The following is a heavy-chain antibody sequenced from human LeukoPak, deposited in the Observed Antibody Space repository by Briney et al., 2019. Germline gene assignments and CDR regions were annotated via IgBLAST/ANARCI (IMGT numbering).Heavy chain of an antibody. CDR1: GFTFSSYA. J-gene: IGHJ6*02. V-gene: IGHV3-23*01. CDR3: AKGDRYCSGGSCPYYYYYYGMDV. CDR2: ISGSGGST. Sequence: GGPLRLSCAASGFTFSSYAMSWVRQAPGKGLEWVSAISGSGGSTYYADSVKGRFTISRDNSKNTLYLQMNSLRAEDTAVYYCAKGDRYCSGGSCPYYYYYYGMDVWGQGTTVTVSS. D-gene: IGHD2-15*01.